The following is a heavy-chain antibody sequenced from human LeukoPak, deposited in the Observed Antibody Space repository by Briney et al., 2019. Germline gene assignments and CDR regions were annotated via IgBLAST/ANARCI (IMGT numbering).Heavy chain of an antibody. CDR3: ARLITGTTTAFDI. CDR1: GGSISGYY. V-gene: IGHV4-4*07. J-gene: IGHJ3*02. CDR2: VYTSGST. Sequence: PSETLSLTCSVSGGSISGYYWTWIRQPAGKGLEWIGRVYTSGSTHYNPSLKTRLTMSVDASKNQFSLKLSSVTAADTAVYYCARLITGTTTAFDIWGQGTMVTVSS. D-gene: IGHD1-7*01.